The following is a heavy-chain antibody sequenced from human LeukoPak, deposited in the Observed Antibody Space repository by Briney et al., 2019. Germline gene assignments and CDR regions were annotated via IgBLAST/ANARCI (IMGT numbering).Heavy chain of an antibody. CDR3: ARDRGLLDSSGWYDY. D-gene: IGHD6-19*01. J-gene: IGHJ5*01. Sequence: PGGSLRLACAASGFTFSTYEMNWVRQAPGKGLEWVSYISSSGTSIYYADSVKGRFTISRDNAKNSLYLQMNSLRAEDTAVYYCARDRGLLDSSGWYDYWGHGNLLTVSS. CDR1: GFTFSTYE. V-gene: IGHV3-48*03. CDR2: ISSSGTSI.